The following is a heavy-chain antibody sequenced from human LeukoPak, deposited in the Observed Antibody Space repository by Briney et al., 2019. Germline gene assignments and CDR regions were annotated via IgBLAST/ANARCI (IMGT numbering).Heavy chain of an antibody. V-gene: IGHV1-46*03. CDR3: ARSVVVPAAPMYWFDH. J-gene: IGHJ5*02. CDR2: INPSGGST. D-gene: IGHD2-2*01. Sequence: ASVKVSRKASGYTFTSYYMHWVRQAPGQGLEWMGIINPSGGSTSYAQKFQGRVTMTRDTSTSTVYMELSSLRSEDTAVYYCARSVVVPAAPMYWFDHWGQGTLVTVSS. CDR1: GYTFTSYY.